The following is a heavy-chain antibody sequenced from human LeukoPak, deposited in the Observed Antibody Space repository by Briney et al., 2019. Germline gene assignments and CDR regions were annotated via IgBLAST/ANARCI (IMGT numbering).Heavy chain of an antibody. D-gene: IGHD5-18*01. V-gene: IGHV1-69*04. CDR1: GGTFSSSA. Sequence: GASVKVSCKTSGGTFSSSAITWVRQAPGQGLEWMGRIIPVLNITTYAQKFQGSVTITADTSTSTVYVELSSLRSEETAVYYCARDQGLTAPPPYGLDVWGQGTTVIVSS. CDR3: ARDQGLTAPPPYGLDV. J-gene: IGHJ6*02. CDR2: IIPVLNIT.